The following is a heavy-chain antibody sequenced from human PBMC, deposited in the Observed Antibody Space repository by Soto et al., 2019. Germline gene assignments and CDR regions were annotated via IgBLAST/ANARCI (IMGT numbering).Heavy chain of an antibody. V-gene: IGHV1-46*01. CDR3: ARGMAVTTTSVGHYYYMGV. CDR1: GYTFTNYS. J-gene: IGHJ6*03. D-gene: IGHD6-19*01. Sequence: QVQLVQSGAEVKKPGASVKVSCKTSGYTFTNYSMYWVRQAPGQGLEWMGIINPSGDTTAYAQKFQGRVSMTRDTSTSTVYMELNSLRSEDTALYYCARGMAVTTTSVGHYYYMGVWGKGTTVTVSS. CDR2: INPSGDTT.